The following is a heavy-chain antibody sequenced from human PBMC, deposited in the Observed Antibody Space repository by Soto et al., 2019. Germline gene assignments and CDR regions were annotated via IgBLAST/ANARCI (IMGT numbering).Heavy chain of an antibody. Sequence: ASVKVSCKASGYTFTSYAMHWVRQAPGQGLEWMGWMNPNSGNTGYAQKFQGRVTMTRNTSISTAYMELSSLRSEDTAVYYCASQPSLITIFGVVIRGTDAFAIWGQGTMVTVSS. CDR1: GYTFTSYA. CDR3: ASQPSLITIFGVVIRGTDAFAI. CDR2: MNPNSGNT. V-gene: IGHV1-8*02. D-gene: IGHD3-3*01. J-gene: IGHJ3*02.